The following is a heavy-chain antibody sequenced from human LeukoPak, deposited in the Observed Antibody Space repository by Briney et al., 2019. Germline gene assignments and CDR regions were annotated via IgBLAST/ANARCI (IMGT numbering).Heavy chain of an antibody. Sequence: ASVKVSCKASGYTFTSYDINWARQATGQGLEWMGWMNPNSGNTGYAQKFQGRVTMTRNTSISTAYMELSSLRSEDTAVYYCARDVLRYYYYYGMDVWGQGTTVTVS. D-gene: IGHD3-9*01. V-gene: IGHV1-8*01. CDR2: MNPNSGNT. J-gene: IGHJ6*02. CDR3: ARDVLRYYYYYGMDV. CDR1: GYTFTSYD.